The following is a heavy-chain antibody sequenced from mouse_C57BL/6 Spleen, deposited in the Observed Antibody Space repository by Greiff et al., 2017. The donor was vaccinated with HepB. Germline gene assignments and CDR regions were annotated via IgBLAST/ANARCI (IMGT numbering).Heavy chain of an antibody. D-gene: IGHD3-2*02. J-gene: IGHJ4*01. Sequence: EVQLQQSGPELVKPGASVKISCKASGYSFTGYYMNWVKQSPEKSLEWIGEINPSTGGTTYNQKFKAKATLTVDKSYSTAYMQLKSLTSEDSAVYYCAGDSSGYVDYAMDYWGQGTSVTVSS. CDR1: GYSFTGYY. CDR3: AGDSSGYVDYAMDY. V-gene: IGHV1-42*01. CDR2: INPSTGGT.